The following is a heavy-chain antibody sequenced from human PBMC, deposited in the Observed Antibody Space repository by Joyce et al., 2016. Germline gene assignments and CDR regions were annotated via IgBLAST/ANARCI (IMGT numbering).Heavy chain of an antibody. CDR1: GFTFSSYS. CDR2: LSSSSSYI. V-gene: IGHV3-21*01. CDR3: ARSSYTNGIFDY. Sequence: EVQLVESGGGLVKPGGSLRLSCAASGFTFSSYSMSWVRQGPGKGLELVSSLSSSSSYIKYTDSVKCRFTISRDNAKNSRYLQMNSLRVEDTAVYYCARSSYTNGIFDYWGQGTLVTVSS. D-gene: IGHD2-8*01. J-gene: IGHJ4*02.